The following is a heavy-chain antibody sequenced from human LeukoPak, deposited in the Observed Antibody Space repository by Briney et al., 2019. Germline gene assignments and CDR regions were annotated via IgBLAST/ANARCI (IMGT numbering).Heavy chain of an antibody. D-gene: IGHD4-17*01. V-gene: IGHV3-7*03. Sequence: PGGSLRLSCEASGFTFSSYWMSWVRQAPGKGLEWVANIKQDGSEKYYVDSVKGRFTISRDNAKKSLYLQMNSLRAEDTAVYYCASRGVTTSDAFDIWGQGKMVTVSS. CDR2: IKQDGSEK. CDR1: GFTFSSYW. J-gene: IGHJ3*02. CDR3: ASRGVTTSDAFDI.